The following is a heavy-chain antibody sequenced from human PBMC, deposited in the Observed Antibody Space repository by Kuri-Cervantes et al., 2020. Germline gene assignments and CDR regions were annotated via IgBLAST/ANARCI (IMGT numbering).Heavy chain of an antibody. CDR2: ISYDGSNK. J-gene: IGHJ4*02. CDR1: GFTFSSYA. V-gene: IGHV3-30*04. CDR3: ARGYCSGGTCYGGGFDY. Sequence: GESLKISCAASGFTFSSYAMHWVRQAPGKGLEWVAVISYDGSNKYYADSVKGRFTISRDNSKNSLYLQMNSLRADDTAVYYCARGYCSGGTCYGGGFDYWGQGTLVTVSS. D-gene: IGHD2-15*01.